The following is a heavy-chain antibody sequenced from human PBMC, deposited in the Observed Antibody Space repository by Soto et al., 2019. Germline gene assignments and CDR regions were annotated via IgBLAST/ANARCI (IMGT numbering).Heavy chain of an antibody. CDR1: GGTFSSYA. CDR2: IIPIFGTA. D-gene: IGHD2-21*02. Sequence: QVQLVQSGAEVKKPGSSVKVSCKASGGTFSSYAISWVRQAPGQGLEWMGGIIPIFGTANYAQKFQGSVTLSADESTSTADMELSSLSSEYTAVYYCASNTGTYCGGDCYPYYYYGMDVWGQGTTVTVSS. CDR3: ASNTGTYCGGDCYPYYYYGMDV. J-gene: IGHJ6*02. V-gene: IGHV1-69*01.